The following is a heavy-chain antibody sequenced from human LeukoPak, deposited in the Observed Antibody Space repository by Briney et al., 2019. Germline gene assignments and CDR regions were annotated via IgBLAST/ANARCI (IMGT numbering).Heavy chain of an antibody. CDR3: SRGRRGSYFQDS. D-gene: IGHD1-26*01. CDR1: GDSISSSNSY. CDR2: MWFGATT. Sequence: SETLSLTCTVSGDSISSSNSYWGWVRQPPGEGLEWIGSMWFGATTSYDPSLTSRVTISIDPSKNQFSLKLSSVTAADTAVYYCSRGRRGSYFQDSWGQGTLVTVSS. J-gene: IGHJ4*02. V-gene: IGHV4-39*07.